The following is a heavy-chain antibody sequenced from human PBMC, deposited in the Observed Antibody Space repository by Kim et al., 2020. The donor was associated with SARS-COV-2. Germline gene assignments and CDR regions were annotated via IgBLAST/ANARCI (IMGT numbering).Heavy chain of an antibody. Sequence: GGSLRLSCAASGFTFSSYAMHWVRQAPGKGLEWVAVISYDGSNKYYEDSVKGRFTISRDNSKNTLYLQMNSLRAEDTAVYYCARDYRVLLWFRESGAFD. D-gene: IGHD3-10*01. V-gene: IGHV3-30*04. J-gene: IGHJ3*02. CDR3: ARDYRVLLWFRESGAFD. CDR2: ISYDGSNK. CDR1: GFTFSSYA.